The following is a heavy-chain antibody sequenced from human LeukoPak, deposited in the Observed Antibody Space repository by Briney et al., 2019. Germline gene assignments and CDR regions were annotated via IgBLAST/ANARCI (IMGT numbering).Heavy chain of an antibody. CDR3: ARPRDDNSGYYIS. V-gene: IGHV3-53*01. CDR1: GFTVSSSF. CDR2: IYRGGTT. J-gene: IGHJ5*02. Sequence: GGSLRLSCAASGFTVSSSFMSWVRQAPGKGLEWVSLIYRGGTTYVADSVKGRFTVSRDISKNTLYLQMNSLRAKDTALYYCARPRDDNSGYYISWGQGSLVTVSS. D-gene: IGHD6-19*01.